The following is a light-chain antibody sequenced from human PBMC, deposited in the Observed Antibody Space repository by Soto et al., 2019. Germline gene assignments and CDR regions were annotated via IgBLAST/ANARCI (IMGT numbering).Light chain of an antibody. CDR1: SSDICDYNY. Sequence: QSALTQPASVSGSPGQSITISCTGASSDICDYNYVSWYQQYSGKVPKLVIYDVSRRPSGVSNRLSGSKSGNTASLTITGRQAGDEADYYCSSPTPTTSLVVFGGGTKLTVL. J-gene: IGLJ3*02. V-gene: IGLV2-14*01. CDR2: DVS. CDR3: SSPTPTTSLVV.